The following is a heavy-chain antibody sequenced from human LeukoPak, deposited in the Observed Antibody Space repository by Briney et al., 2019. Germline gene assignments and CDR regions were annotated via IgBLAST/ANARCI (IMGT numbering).Heavy chain of an antibody. Sequence: GGSLRLSCAASGFMFSSNWMSWVRLAPGKGLEWVANIKEDGTGTYYVDSVKGRFTISRDNAKNSLYLQMNSLRVEDTAVYYCAKEGRSLQTYWGQGTLVTVSS. V-gene: IGHV3-7*03. CDR1: GFMFSSNW. D-gene: IGHD5-24*01. CDR2: IKEDGTGT. J-gene: IGHJ4*02. CDR3: AKEGRSLQTY.